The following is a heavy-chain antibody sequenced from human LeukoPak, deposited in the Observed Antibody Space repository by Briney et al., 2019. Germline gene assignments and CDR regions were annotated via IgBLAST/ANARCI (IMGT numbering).Heavy chain of an antibody. CDR1: GDSISSDYY. CDR3: ARDSVSRQGGTSPYFDF. V-gene: IGHV4-38-2*02. Sequence: SETLSLTCAVSGDSISSDYYWAWIRQAPGRGLEWIGSIYQSGSTYKNPSLGSRVTMSVDTPKNHFSLTLSSLTAADTAVYYCARDSVSRQGGTSPYFDFWGQGTLVAVSS. J-gene: IGHJ4*02. D-gene: IGHD4-23*01. CDR2: IYQSGST.